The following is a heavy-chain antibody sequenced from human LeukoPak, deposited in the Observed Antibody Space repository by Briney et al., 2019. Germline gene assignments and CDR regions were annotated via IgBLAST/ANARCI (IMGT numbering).Heavy chain of an antibody. CDR1: GFTFSDYY. CDR3: ASQVSYYDSSGYYAFDY. D-gene: IGHD3-22*01. V-gene: IGHV3-11*04. CDR2: ISSSGSTI. J-gene: IGHJ4*02. Sequence: PGGSLRLSCAASGFTFSDYYMSWIRQAPGKGLEWVSYISSSGSTIYYADSVKGRFTISRDNAKNSLYLQMNSLRAEDTAVYYCASQVSYYDSSGYYAFDYWGQGTLVTVSS.